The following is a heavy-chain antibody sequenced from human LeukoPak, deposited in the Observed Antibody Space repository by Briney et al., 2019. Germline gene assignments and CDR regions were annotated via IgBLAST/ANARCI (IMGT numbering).Heavy chain of an antibody. D-gene: IGHD3-22*01. CDR1: GGSFSGYY. Sequence: SETLSLTCAVYGGSFSGYYWSWIRQPPGKGLEWIGDINHSGSTNYNPSLKSRVTISVDTSKNQFSLKLSSVTAADTAVYYCARGIYYDSSGYYPYFDYWGQGTLVTVSS. V-gene: IGHV4-34*01. J-gene: IGHJ4*02. CDR3: ARGIYYDSSGYYPYFDY. CDR2: INHSGST.